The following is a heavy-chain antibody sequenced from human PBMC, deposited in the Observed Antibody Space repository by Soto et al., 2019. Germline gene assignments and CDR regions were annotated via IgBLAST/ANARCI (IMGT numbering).Heavy chain of an antibody. V-gene: IGHV3-30-3*01. CDR2: ISYDGSNK. Sequence: SLKLSCAAAGFPFSRYAMHWVRQAPGTGLEWVAVISYDGSNKYYADSVKGRFTISRDNSRNTLYLQMNSLRAEDTAVYYCASSARGGSYALGAFDSWGQVTMVT. CDR3: ASSARGGSYALGAFDS. J-gene: IGHJ3*02. D-gene: IGHD1-26*01. CDR1: GFPFSRYA.